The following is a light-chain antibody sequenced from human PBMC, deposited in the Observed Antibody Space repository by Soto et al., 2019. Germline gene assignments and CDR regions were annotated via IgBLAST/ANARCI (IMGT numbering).Light chain of an antibody. CDR1: SSDVGGYNY. CDR2: DVS. V-gene: IGLV2-14*01. CDR3: SSYTSSTTWV. Sequence: QSVLTQPASVSGSPGQSITISCTGTSSDVGGYNYVSWYQQYPGKAPKLLIYDVSDRPSGVSNRFSGSKSGNTASLTISGLQAEDEADYHCSSYTSSTTWVFGGGTKLTVL. J-gene: IGLJ3*02.